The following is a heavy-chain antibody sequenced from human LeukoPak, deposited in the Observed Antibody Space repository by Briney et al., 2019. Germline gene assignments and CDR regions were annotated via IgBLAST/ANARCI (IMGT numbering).Heavy chain of an antibody. CDR1: GFTFSSFW. V-gene: IGHV3-7*01. Sequence: GGSLRLSCAASGFTFSSFWMTWVRQAPGKGLEWVANIKQDGSEEHYVDSVKGRFIISRDNAKNSLYLQMNSLRAEDTAVYYCARDRGSGSYYAQDWGQGTLVTVSS. CDR2: IKQDGSEE. D-gene: IGHD3-10*01. CDR3: ARDRGSGSYYAQD. J-gene: IGHJ4*02.